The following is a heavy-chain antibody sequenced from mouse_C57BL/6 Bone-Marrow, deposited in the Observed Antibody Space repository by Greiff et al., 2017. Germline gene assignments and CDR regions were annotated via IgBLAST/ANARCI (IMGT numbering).Heavy chain of an antibody. D-gene: IGHD2-2*01. CDR1: GFTFSDYC. CDR3: ARDRGRLRRRGWYFDV. J-gene: IGHJ1*03. V-gene: IGHV5-16*01. CDR2: INYDGSST. Sequence: DVHLVESEGGLVQPGSSMKLSCTASGFTFSDYCMAWVRQVPDKGLEWVANINYDGSSTYYLDTLKSRFIISRDNAKNILYLQMSSLKSEDTATYYCARDRGRLRRRGWYFDVWGTGTTVTVSS.